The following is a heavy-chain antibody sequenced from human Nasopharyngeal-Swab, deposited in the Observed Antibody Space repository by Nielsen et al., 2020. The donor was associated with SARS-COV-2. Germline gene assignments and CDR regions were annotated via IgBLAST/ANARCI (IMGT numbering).Heavy chain of an antibody. CDR1: GYNFIGHY. D-gene: IGHD6-13*01. CDR2: INPNSGGT. CDR3: ARESIAAAGRDFDY. J-gene: IGHJ4*02. V-gene: IGHV1-2*02. Sequence: ASVKVSCKASGYNFIGHYIHGVRQAPGQGLEWMGWINPNSGGTNYAQKFQGRVTMTRDTSISTAYMELSRLRSDDTAVYYCARESIAAAGRDFDYWGQGTLVTVSS.